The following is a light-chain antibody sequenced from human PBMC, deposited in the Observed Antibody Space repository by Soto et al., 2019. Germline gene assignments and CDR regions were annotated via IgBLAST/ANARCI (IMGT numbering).Light chain of an antibody. CDR3: QKRSNWPST. V-gene: IGKV3-11*01. Sequence: EIVLTQSPATLSSSPGDRATLSCRASQSVSSYLAWYQQKPGQAPRLLIYDASNRATGIPARFSGSGSGTDFTLTITSLRPEEFAVYYCQKRSNWPSTFGGGTKVDIK. CDR2: DAS. J-gene: IGKJ4*01. CDR1: QSVSSY.